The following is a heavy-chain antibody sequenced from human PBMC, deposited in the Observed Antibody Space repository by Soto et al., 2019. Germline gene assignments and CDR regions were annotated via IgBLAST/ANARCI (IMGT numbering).Heavy chain of an antibody. CDR3: GKGCLGGGYCSFLAH. CDR1: GFTFNSYG. J-gene: IGHJ4*02. D-gene: IGHD2-21*02. V-gene: IGHV3-30*18. CDR2: ISNDGTKE. Sequence: QVQLVEAGGDVVQPGRSLRLSCAASGFTFNSYGRHWVRQAPGKGLEWVAIISNDGTKENYAESVKGRFRISRDNSKNTLYLQMNSLTPEDTAVYFCGKGCLGGGYCSFLAHWGLGTLVTVSS.